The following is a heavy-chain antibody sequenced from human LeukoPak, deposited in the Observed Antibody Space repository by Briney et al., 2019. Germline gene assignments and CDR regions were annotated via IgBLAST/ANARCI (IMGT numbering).Heavy chain of an antibody. D-gene: IGHD4-23*01. V-gene: IGHV3-53*01. Sequence: PGGSLRFSCAASGFTFSSNYMSWVRQAPGKGLEWFSVIYSGGSTYYADSVKGRFTISRDHSKNTLSLQMNSLRAEDTAVYYCARGSLSTVVTPVVWGQGTMVIVSS. CDR3: ARGSLSTVVTPVV. J-gene: IGHJ3*01. CDR2: IYSGGST. CDR1: GFTFSSNY.